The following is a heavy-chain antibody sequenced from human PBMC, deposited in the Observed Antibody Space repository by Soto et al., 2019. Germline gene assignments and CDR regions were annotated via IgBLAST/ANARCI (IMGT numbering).Heavy chain of an antibody. Sequence: ASVKVSCKASGYTFTSYYMHWVRQAPGQGLEWMGIINPSGGSTSYAQKFQGRVTITADESTSTAYMELSSLRSEDTAVYYCAIRYIDYYDSSGYPTNRSGFQHWGQGTLVTVSS. J-gene: IGHJ1*01. CDR2: INPSGGST. D-gene: IGHD3-22*01. CDR3: AIRYIDYYDSSGYPTNRSGFQH. V-gene: IGHV1-46*01. CDR1: GYTFTSYY.